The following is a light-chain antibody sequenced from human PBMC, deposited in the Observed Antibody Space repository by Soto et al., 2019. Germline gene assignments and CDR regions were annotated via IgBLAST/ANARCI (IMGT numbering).Light chain of an antibody. Sequence: QSALTQPASVSGSPGQSITISCTGSSNDIGAYKYVSWYQQYPGKAPKLIIFEVSNRPSGVSNRFSGSKSGNTASLTIAGRQAEDEAEYHCSSYTTGSTLYVFGGGTKLTVL. CDR2: EVS. J-gene: IGLJ1*01. V-gene: IGLV2-14*01. CDR1: SNDIGAYKY. CDR3: SSYTTGSTLYV.